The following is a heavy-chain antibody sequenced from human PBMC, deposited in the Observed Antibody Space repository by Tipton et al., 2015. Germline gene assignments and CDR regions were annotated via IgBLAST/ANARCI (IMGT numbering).Heavy chain of an antibody. CDR2: VAPNFDSV. V-gene: IGHV1-69*06. CDR3: ARNLPGNALTGAYTWFDP. CDR1: GGTFKFFV. D-gene: IGHD3-16*01. J-gene: IGHJ5*02. Sequence: QLVQSGPEVKKPGSSVKVSCKASGGTFKFFVFSWVRQAPGQGLEWMGRVAPNFDSVGYAEKFQGRLTITADKSTGTVYMELRSLTFNDTGVYFCARNLPGNALTGAYTWFDPWGQGTLVTVSS.